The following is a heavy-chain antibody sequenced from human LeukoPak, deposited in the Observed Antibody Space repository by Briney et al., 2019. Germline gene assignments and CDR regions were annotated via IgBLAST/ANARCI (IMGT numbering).Heavy chain of an antibody. J-gene: IGHJ4*02. V-gene: IGHV3-66*01. CDR2: IYSGGST. CDR1: GFTVSSNY. Sequence: PGGSLRLSYAASGFTVSSNYMSWVRQAPGRGLEWVSVIYSGGSTYYADSVKGRFTISRDNSKNTLYLQMSSLRAEDTAVYYCASEGTYYYDSSGYYGSWGQGTLVTVSS. CDR3: ASEGTYYYDSSGYYGS. D-gene: IGHD3-22*01.